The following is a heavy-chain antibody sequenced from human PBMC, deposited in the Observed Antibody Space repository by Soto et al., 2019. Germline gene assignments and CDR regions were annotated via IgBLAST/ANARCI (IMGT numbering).Heavy chain of an antibody. Sequence: QVQLQESGPGLLKPSETLSLTCTVSGGSVSSGNYFWSWIRQPPGKGLEWIGYIHSSGSTNYNPSLKSRVPIPVDTSRNQFSLKLTSVTAADTAVYYCAILTKPTAVTTAFRGGYGLDVWGQGTTVTVSS. J-gene: IGHJ6*02. D-gene: IGHD4-17*01. CDR1: GGSVSSGNYF. CDR3: AILTKPTAVTTAFRGGYGLDV. V-gene: IGHV4-61*01. CDR2: IHSSGST.